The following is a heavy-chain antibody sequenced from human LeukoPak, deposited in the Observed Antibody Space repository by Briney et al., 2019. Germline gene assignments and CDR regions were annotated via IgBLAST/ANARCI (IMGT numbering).Heavy chain of an antibody. Sequence: GGSRRLSCAASGFTFSSYAMSWVRQAPGRGLEWVSGISGSGGSTYYADSVKGRFTISRDNSKSTLYLQMNSLRAEDTAVYYCAKGPVGWSLYYFDYWGQGTLLTVSS. CDR3: AKGPVGWSLYYFDY. V-gene: IGHV3-23*01. CDR1: GFTFSSYA. D-gene: IGHD1-26*01. J-gene: IGHJ4*02. CDR2: ISGSGGST.